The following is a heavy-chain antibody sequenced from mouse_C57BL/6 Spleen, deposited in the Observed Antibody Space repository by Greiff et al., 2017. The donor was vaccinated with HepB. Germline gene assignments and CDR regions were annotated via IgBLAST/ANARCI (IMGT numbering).Heavy chain of an antibody. V-gene: IGHV1-22*01. CDR1: GYTFTDYN. J-gene: IGHJ2*01. CDR2: INPNNGGT. D-gene: IGHD2-4*01. CDR3: ARMAYYDYDEDYFDY. Sequence: EVQLQQSGPELVKPGASVKMSCKASGYTFTDYNMHWVKQSHGKSLEWIGYINPNNGGTSYNQKFKGKATVTVNKSSSTAYMELRSLTSEDSAVYYCARMAYYDYDEDYFDYWSQGTTLTVAS.